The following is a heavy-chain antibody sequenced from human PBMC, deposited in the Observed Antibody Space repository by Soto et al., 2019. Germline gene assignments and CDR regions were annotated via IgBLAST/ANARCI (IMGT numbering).Heavy chain of an antibody. CDR3: GGYGSGRNYRGPFVF. CDR1: GFTFSDHA. CDR2: ITHSSSTI. J-gene: IGHJ4*02. Sequence: EVQLVESGGGLVQPGGSLRLSCTASGFTFSDHAMNWVRQAPGRGLEWVSYITHSSSTIYYADSVKGRFTISRDNAKNSLYLQMNSLRAEDKAVFYCGGYGSGRNYRGPFVFWGQGTLVTVSS. D-gene: IGHD3-10*01. V-gene: IGHV3-48*01.